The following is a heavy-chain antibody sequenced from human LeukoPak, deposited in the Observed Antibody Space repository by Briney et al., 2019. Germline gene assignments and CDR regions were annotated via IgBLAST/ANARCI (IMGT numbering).Heavy chain of an antibody. CDR2: IRYDGSNK. J-gene: IGHJ4*02. CDR1: GFTFSSYG. D-gene: IGHD4-23*01. V-gene: IGHV3-30*02. Sequence: PGGSLRLSCAASGFTFSSYGMHWVRQAPGKGLEWVAFIRYDGSNKYYADSVKGRFTISSDNAKNSLYLQMNSLRAKDTAVYYCARGRTTVVTTLDYWGQGTLVTVSS. CDR3: ARGRTTVVTTLDY.